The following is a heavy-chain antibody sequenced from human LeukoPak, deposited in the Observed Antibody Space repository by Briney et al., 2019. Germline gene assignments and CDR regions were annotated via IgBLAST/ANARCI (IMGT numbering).Heavy chain of an antibody. Sequence: GGSLRLSCAGSGFSFSTYAMTWVRQAPGMGLESVSAISGSGGYTYYADSVKGRFTISRDNSKNTLYLQMNSLRADDTAIYYCAKAEGKNPTGGRGLDWGRETRVPVSS. D-gene: IGHD3-10*01. CDR3: AKAEGKNPTGGRGLD. CDR1: GFSFSTYA. V-gene: IGHV3-23*01. J-gene: IGHJ4*02. CDR2: ISGSGGYT.